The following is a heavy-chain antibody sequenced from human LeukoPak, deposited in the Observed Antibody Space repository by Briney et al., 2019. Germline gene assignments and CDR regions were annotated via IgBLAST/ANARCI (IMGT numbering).Heavy chain of an antibody. V-gene: IGHV1-69*01. CDR2: IIPIFGTA. CDR1: GGTFSNYA. Sequence: SVKVSCKASGGTFSNYAVSWVRQAPGQGLEWMGGIIPIFGTANYAQKFQGRVTITADESTSTAYMELSSLRSEDTAVYYCARDPTNYDFWRLGAFDIWGQGTMVTVSS. CDR3: ARDPTNYDFWRLGAFDI. J-gene: IGHJ3*02. D-gene: IGHD3-3*01.